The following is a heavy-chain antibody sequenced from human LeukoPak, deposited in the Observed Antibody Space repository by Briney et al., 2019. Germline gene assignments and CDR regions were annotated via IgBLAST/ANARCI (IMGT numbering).Heavy chain of an antibody. J-gene: IGHJ3*02. Sequence: SVKVSCKASGGTFSSYAISWVRQAPGQGLEWMGRIIPILGIANYAQKLQGRVTMTTDTSTSTAYMELRSLRSDDTAVYYCARFGLRATGHAFDIWGQGTMVTVSS. V-gene: IGHV1-69*04. CDR1: GGTFSSYA. D-gene: IGHD1-26*01. CDR3: ARFGLRATGHAFDI. CDR2: IIPILGIA.